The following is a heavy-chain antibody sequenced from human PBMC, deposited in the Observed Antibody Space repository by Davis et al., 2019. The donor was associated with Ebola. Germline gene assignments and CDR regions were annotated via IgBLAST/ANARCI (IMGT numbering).Heavy chain of an antibody. CDR1: EFTFSNSW. CDR3: AYGRRGAY. J-gene: IGHJ4*02. D-gene: IGHD3-10*01. V-gene: IGHV3-7*01. CDR2: IKQDGSEK. Sequence: GESLKISCAASEFTFSNSWMSWVRQAPGKGLEWVAYIKQDGSEKYYVDSVKGRFTISRDNAKNSLYLQMNSLRVEDTAMYYCAYGRRGAYWGQGTLVTVSS.